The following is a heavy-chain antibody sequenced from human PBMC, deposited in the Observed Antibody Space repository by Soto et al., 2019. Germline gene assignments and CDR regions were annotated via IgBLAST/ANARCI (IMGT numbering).Heavy chain of an antibody. Sequence: GGSLRLSCAASGFTFSSYGMHWVRQAPGKGLEWVAVIWYDGSNKYYAASVKGRFTISRDNSQNTLYLQMNSLRAEDTAVYYCVRGACSSTSCYDFWGQRTVVTVSS. CDR3: VRGACSSTSCYDF. J-gene: IGHJ4*02. D-gene: IGHD2-2*01. CDR2: IWYDGSNK. CDR1: GFTFSSYG. V-gene: IGHV3-33*01.